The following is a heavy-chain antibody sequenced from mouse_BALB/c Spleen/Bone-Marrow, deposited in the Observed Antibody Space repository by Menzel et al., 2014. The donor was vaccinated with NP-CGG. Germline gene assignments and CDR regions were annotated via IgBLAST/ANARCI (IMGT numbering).Heavy chain of an antibody. D-gene: IGHD1-2*01. CDR3: AKNYYYGYVAY. J-gene: IGHJ3*01. V-gene: IGHV4-1*02. CDR1: GFDFSRYW. Sequence: EVQLQESGGGLVQPGGSLKLSCAASGFDFSRYWMTWVRQAPGKGLEWIGEINPDSSTINYAPSLKDKFIISRDNAKNTLYLQMSKVRSEDTALYYCAKNYYYGYVAYWGQGTLVTVPA. CDR2: INPDSSTI.